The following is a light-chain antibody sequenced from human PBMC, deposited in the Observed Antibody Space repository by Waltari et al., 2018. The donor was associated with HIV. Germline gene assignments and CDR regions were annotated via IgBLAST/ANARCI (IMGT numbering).Light chain of an antibody. CDR2: AGTGGIVG. J-gene: IGLJ3*02. CDR3: GADHGSGSNFNWV. CDR1: SGYSNYN. Sequence: QPVLTLPPSAAAYLGASVTPTCTLRSGYSNYNMDWYQQRPGKGPRFVMRAGTGGIVGSKGDGIPDRFSVLGSGLNRFLTIKNIQEEDEADYHCGADHGSGSNFNWVFGGGTKLTVL. V-gene: IGLV9-49*01.